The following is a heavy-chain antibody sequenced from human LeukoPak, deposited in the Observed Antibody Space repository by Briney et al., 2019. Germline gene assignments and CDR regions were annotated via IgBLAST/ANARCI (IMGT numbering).Heavy chain of an antibody. CDR3: AGDCGDYERYYMDV. CDR2: IKQDGSEK. Sequence: GGSLRLSCAASGFTFSSYWMSWVRQAPGKGLEWVANIKQDGSEKYYVDSVKGRFTISRDNAKNSLYLQMNSLRAEDTAVYYCAGDCGDYERYYMDVWGKGTTVTVSS. J-gene: IGHJ6*03. CDR1: GFTFSSYW. D-gene: IGHD2-21*02. V-gene: IGHV3-7*01.